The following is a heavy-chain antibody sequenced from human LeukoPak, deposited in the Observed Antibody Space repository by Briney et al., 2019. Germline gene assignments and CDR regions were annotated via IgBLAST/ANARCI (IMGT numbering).Heavy chain of an antibody. J-gene: IGHJ6*03. Sequence: GGSLRLSCAASGFTFSNAWMSWVRQAPGKGLEWVGRIKSKTDGGTTDYAAPVKGRFTISRDDSKNTLYLQMNSLKTEDTAVYYCTTEPLLRYFDWLLYSPSYYYYYMDVWGKGTTVTISS. D-gene: IGHD3-9*01. CDR3: TTEPLLRYFDWLLYSPSYYYYYMDV. CDR2: IKSKTDGGTT. CDR1: GFTFSNAW. V-gene: IGHV3-15*01.